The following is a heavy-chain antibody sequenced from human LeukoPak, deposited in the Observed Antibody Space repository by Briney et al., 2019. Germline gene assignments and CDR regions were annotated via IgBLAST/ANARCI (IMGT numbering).Heavy chain of an antibody. D-gene: IGHD2-15*01. V-gene: IGHV3-7*03. CDR1: GFTFSSYW. J-gene: IGHJ4*02. CDR2: IKQDGSEK. Sequence: GGSLRLSCAASGFTFSSYWMSWVRQAPGKGLEWVANIKQDGSEKYYVDSVKGRFTISRDNAKNSLYLQMNSLRDEDTAIYYCAKGALGSCSGARCYPFDHWGQGILVTVSS. CDR3: AKGALGSCSGARCYPFDH.